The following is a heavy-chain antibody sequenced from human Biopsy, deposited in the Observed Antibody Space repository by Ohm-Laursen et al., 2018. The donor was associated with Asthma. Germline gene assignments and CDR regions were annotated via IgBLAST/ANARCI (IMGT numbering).Heavy chain of an antibody. D-gene: IGHD7-27*01. Sequence: SDTLSLTCTVSGGSMSSSSYYWGWIRQPPGKGLEWMGSISYTGSAYHNPSLKSRVTISVDTSMNHFSLNLSSVTAADTAVYYCARHWDWGSFFDYWGQGTPVTVSS. CDR1: GGSMSSSSYY. CDR2: ISYTGSA. CDR3: ARHWDWGSFFDY. V-gene: IGHV4-39*01. J-gene: IGHJ4*02.